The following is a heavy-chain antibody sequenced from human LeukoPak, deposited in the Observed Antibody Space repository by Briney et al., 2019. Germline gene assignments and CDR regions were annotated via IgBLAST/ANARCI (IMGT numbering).Heavy chain of an antibody. Sequence: GASVKVSCKASGGTFSSYAISWVRQAPGQGLEWMGGIIPIFGTANYAQKFQGRVTITEDKSTSTAYMELSSLRSEDTAVYYCASKPIAGADAEYFQHWGQGTLVTVSS. V-gene: IGHV1-69*06. D-gene: IGHD6-13*01. CDR1: GGTFSSYA. CDR2: IIPIFGTA. CDR3: ASKPIAGADAEYFQH. J-gene: IGHJ1*01.